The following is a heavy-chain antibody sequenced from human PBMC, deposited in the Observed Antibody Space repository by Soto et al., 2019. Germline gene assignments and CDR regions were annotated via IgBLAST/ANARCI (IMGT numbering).Heavy chain of an antibody. V-gene: IGHV3-30*18. D-gene: IGHD6-19*01. J-gene: IGHJ4*02. CDR1: GFTFSSYG. Sequence: GGSLRLSCAASGFTFSSYGMHWVRQAPGKGLEWVAVISYDGSNKYYADSVKGRFTISRDNSKNTLYLQMNSLRAEDTAVYYCAKDLSGLAVAGTMDYWGQGTLVTVS. CDR3: AKDLSGLAVAGTMDY. CDR2: ISYDGSNK.